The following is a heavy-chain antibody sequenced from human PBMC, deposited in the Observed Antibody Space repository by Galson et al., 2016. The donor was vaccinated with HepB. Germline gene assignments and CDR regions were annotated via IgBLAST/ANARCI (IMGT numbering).Heavy chain of an antibody. V-gene: IGHV3-30*04. CDR1: GFTFSSYA. CDR3: ARDLSRYGLIAY. CDR2: ISPDGSNK. Sequence: SLRLSCAASGFTFSSYAMHWVRQAPGKGLEWVAAISPDGSNKFYADSVKGRLTISRDNSKNTLYLQMNSLRTEDTAVYYCARDLSRYGLIAYWGQGALVTVSS. J-gene: IGHJ4*02. D-gene: IGHD5-18*01.